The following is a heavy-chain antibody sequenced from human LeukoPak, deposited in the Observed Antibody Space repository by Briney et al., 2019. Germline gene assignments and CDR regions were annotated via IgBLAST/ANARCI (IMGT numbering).Heavy chain of an antibody. CDR3: ARALSWTTDSYYYMDV. Sequence: ASVKVSCEASGYTFTSYDINWVRQATGQGLEWMGWMNPNSGNTGFAQKFQGRVTMTKNTSITTAYMELSSLRSEDTALYYCARALSWTTDSYYYMDVWGKGTTVTVSS. J-gene: IGHJ6*03. V-gene: IGHV1-8*01. CDR2: MNPNSGNT. CDR1: GYTFTSYD. D-gene: IGHD3/OR15-3a*01.